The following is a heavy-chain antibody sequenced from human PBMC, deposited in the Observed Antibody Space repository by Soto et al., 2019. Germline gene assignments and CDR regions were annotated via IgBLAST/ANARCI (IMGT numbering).Heavy chain of an antibody. Sequence: SETLSLTCTVSGGSISSGGYYWSWIRQHPGKGLEWIGYIYYSGSTYYNPSLKSRVTISVDTSKNQFSLKLSSVTAADTAVYYCAREDYYDSSGYYYWGQGTLVTVSS. CDR2: IYYSGST. D-gene: IGHD3-22*01. J-gene: IGHJ4*02. V-gene: IGHV4-31*03. CDR3: AREDYYDSSGYYY. CDR1: GGSISSGGYY.